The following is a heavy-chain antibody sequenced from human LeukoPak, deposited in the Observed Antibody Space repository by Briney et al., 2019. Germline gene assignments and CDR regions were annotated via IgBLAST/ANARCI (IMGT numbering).Heavy chain of an antibody. CDR1: GGTFSSYA. D-gene: IGHD5-24*01. CDR2: IIPIFGTA. V-gene: IGHV1-69*01. Sequence: ASVKVSCKASGGTFSSYAISWVRQAPGQGLEWMGGIIPIFGTANYVQKFQGRVTITADESTSTAYMELSSLRSEDTAVYYCASGDGYNSAWFDPWGQGTLVTVSS. CDR3: ASGDGYNSAWFDP. J-gene: IGHJ5*02.